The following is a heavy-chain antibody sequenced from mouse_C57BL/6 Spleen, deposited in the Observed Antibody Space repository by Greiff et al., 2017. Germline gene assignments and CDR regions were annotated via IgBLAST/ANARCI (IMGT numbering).Heavy chain of an antibody. D-gene: IGHD1-1*01. V-gene: IGHV1-22*01. Sequence: EVQLQQSGPELVKPGASVTMSCKASGYTFTDYNMHWVKQSHGKSLEWIGYINPNNGGTSYNQKFKGKATLTVNKSSSTAYMELRSLTSEDSAVYYCARHYGSSYDFDYWGQGTTLTVSS. CDR1: GYTFTDYN. J-gene: IGHJ2*01. CDR3: ARHYGSSYDFDY. CDR2: INPNNGGT.